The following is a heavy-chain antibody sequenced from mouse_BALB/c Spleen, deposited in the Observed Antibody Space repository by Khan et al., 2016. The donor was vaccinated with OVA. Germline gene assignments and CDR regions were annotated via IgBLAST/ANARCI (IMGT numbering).Heavy chain of an antibody. Sequence: VQLVESGPGLVAPSQSLSLTYTVSGFSLTSYGVSWVRQPPGKGLEWLGVIWGDGSTNYHSTLISRLIISKDNSQSQVFLKLNSLQTDDTATYYCAKFTPDYYSMDYWGQGTSVTVSS. J-gene: IGHJ4*01. V-gene: IGHV2-3*01. CDR2: IWGDGST. CDR3: AKFTPDYYSMDY. CDR1: GFSLTSYG. D-gene: IGHD1-1*01.